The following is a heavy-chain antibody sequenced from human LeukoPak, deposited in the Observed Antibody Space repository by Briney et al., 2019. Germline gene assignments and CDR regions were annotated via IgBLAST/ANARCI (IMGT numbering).Heavy chain of an antibody. CDR1: GGSISSSNYY. J-gene: IGHJ4*02. Sequence: SETLSLTCTGSGGSISSSNYYWDWIRQPPGKGLEWIGSIYYSGNTYYNPSLKSRVTISVDTSKNQFSLKLNSVTAADTAVYYCARRGYCSGGSCYVSYWGQGTLVTVSS. CDR3: ARRGYCSGGSCYVSY. CDR2: IYYSGNT. D-gene: IGHD2-15*01. V-gene: IGHV4-39*01.